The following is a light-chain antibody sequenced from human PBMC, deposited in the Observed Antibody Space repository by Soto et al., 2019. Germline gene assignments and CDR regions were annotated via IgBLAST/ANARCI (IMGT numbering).Light chain of an antibody. CDR1: KLGDKY. CDR3: QAWDSSTARGV. V-gene: IGLV3-1*01. CDR2: QDN. J-gene: IGLJ2*01. Sequence: SYELTQPPSVSVSPGQTATITCSGDKLGDKYACWYQQRPGQSPVLVIYQDNKRPSGIPERFSGSNSGNTATLTISGTQAMDEADYYCQAWDSSTARGVFGRGTKLTVL.